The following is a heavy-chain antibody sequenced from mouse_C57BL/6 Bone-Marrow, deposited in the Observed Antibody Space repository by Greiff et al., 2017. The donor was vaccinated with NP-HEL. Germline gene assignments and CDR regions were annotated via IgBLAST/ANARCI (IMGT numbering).Heavy chain of an antibody. CDR3: ARLGYYYGSSYDYFDY. CDR2: IYPRSGNT. J-gene: IGHJ2*01. CDR1: GYTFTSYG. V-gene: IGHV1-81*01. Sequence: VQGVESGAELARPGASVKLSCKASGYTFTSYGISWVKQRTGQGLEWIGEIYPRSGNTYYNEKFKGKATLTADKSSSTAYMELRSLTSEDSAVYFCARLGYYYGSSYDYFDYWGQGTTLTVSS. D-gene: IGHD1-1*01.